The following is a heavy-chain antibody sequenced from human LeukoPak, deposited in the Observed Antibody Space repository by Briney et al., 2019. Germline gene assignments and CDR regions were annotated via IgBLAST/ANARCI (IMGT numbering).Heavy chain of an antibody. CDR1: GYTFISYA. CDR3: ARSPDTHYYDSTSLFQH. Sequence: ASVKVSCKASGYTFISYAMNWVRQAPGQGLEWMGWINTNTGNPTYAQGFTGRFVFSLDTSVSTAYLQISSLKAEDTAVYYCARSPDTHYYDSTSLFQHWGQGTLVTVSS. D-gene: IGHD3-22*01. CDR2: INTNTGNP. V-gene: IGHV7-4-1*02. J-gene: IGHJ1*01.